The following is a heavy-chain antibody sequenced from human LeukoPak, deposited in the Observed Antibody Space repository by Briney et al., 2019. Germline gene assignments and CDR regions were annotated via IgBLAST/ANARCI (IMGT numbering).Heavy chain of an antibody. CDR1: GFTFSSYS. D-gene: IGHD6-13*01. V-gene: IGHV3-21*01. CDR3: ARDPRIAAAGNPWFDP. CDR2: ISSSSSYI. J-gene: IGHJ5*02. Sequence: GGSLRLSCAASGFTFSSYSMNWVRQAPGKGVEWVSSISSSSSYIYYADSVKGRFTISRDNAKNSLYLQMDSLRAEDTAVYYCARDPRIAAAGNPWFDPWGQGTLVTVSS.